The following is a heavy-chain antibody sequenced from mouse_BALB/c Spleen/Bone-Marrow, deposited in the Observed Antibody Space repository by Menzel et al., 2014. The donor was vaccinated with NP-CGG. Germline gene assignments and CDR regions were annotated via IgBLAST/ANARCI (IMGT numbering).Heavy chain of an antibody. CDR2: ISSGGTYI. D-gene: IGHD2-10*02. J-gene: IGHJ4*01. V-gene: IGHV5-9-1*01. CDR1: GLTFSRYA. Sequence: EVMLVESGGALVKPGGSLKLSCAASGLTFSRYAMSWVRQTPEKRLEWVTTISSGGTYIYYPDSVKGRFTISRDNAKNTLYLQMSSLRSEDTAMYYCARKLEYGNYDAMDYWGQGTSVTVSS. CDR3: ARKLEYGNYDAMDY.